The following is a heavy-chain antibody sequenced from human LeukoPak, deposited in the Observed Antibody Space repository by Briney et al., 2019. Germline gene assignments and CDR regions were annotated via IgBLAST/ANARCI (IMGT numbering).Heavy chain of an antibody. CDR1: GFTVSSNY. D-gene: IGHD5-18*01. J-gene: IGHJ4*02. V-gene: IGHV3-53*01. CDR3: ARVLGSYGYFDY. CDR2: IYSGGSA. Sequence: GGSLRLSCAASGFTVSSNYMSWVRQAPGKGLEWVSVIYSGGSAYYADSVKGRFTISRDNSKNTLYLQMNSLRAEDTAVYYCARVLGSYGYFDYWGQGTLVTVSS.